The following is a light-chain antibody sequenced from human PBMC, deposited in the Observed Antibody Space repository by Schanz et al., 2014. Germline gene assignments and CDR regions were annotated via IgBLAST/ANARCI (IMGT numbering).Light chain of an antibody. Sequence: DIQMTQSPSSLSASVGDRVSLTCRASESITSYLNWYQQKPGKAPQLLIYAASTLQSGVPSRFSGSGSGTDFILTISSLQPEDFATYYCQQYDNLPPTFTFGPGTKVDIK. CDR1: ESITSY. J-gene: IGKJ3*01. CDR2: AAS. V-gene: IGKV1-33*01. CDR3: QQYDNLPPTFT.